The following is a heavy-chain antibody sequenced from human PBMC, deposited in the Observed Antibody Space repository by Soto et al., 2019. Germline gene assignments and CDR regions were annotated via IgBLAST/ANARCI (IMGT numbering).Heavy chain of an antibody. D-gene: IGHD1-1*01. CDR2: IYYSGST. CDR3: ARDSGSDSSLDY. V-gene: IGHV4-61*08. Sequence: PSETLSLTCTVSGGSVSSGGYYWSWIRQPPGKGLEWIGYIYYSGSTNYNPSLKNRVTISVDTSKNQFSLKLSSVTAAVTAVYYCARDSGSDSSLDYWGQGTLVTVSS. CDR1: GGSVSSGGYY. J-gene: IGHJ4*02.